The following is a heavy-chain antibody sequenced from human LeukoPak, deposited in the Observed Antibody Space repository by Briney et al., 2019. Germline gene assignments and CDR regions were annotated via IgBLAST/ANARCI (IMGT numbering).Heavy chain of an antibody. V-gene: IGHV4-34*01. Sequence: SETLSLXCAVYGGSFSGYYWSWIRQPPGKGLEWIGEINHSGSTNYNPSLKSRVTISVDTSKNQFSLKLSSVTAADTSVYYCARAPPRWSTVGETDDYWGQGTLVTVSS. CDR2: INHSGST. CDR1: GGSFSGYY. J-gene: IGHJ4*02. CDR3: ARAPPRWSTVGETDDY. D-gene: IGHD3-10*01.